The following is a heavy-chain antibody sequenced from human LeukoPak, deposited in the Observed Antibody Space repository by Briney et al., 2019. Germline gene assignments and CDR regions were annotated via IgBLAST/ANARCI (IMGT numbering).Heavy chain of an antibody. D-gene: IGHD6-13*01. CDR1: DGSISSYY. Sequence: SETLSLTCTVSDGSISSYYWSWIRQPPGKGLEWIGYIYYSGSTNYNPSLKSRVTISVDTSKNQFSLKLSSVTAAGTAVYYCARDSGYSSPTYYFDYWGQGTLVTVSS. J-gene: IGHJ4*02. V-gene: IGHV4-59*01. CDR3: ARDSGYSSPTYYFDY. CDR2: IYYSGST.